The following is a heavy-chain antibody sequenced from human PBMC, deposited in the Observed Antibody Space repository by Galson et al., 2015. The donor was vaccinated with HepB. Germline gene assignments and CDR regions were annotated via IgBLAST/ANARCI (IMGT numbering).Heavy chain of an antibody. CDR2: INPNSGGT. D-gene: IGHD7-27*01. J-gene: IGHJ3*02. Sequence: SVTVSCKASGSTFTGYYMHWVRRAPGQGLEWMGRINPNSGGTNYAQKFQGRVTMTRDTSISTAYMELSRLRSDDTAVYYCAREGTGEAYAFDIWGQGTMVTVSS. CDR3: AREGTGEAYAFDI. CDR1: GSTFTGYY. V-gene: IGHV1-2*06.